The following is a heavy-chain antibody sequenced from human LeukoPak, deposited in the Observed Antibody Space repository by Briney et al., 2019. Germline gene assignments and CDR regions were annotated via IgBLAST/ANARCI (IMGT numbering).Heavy chain of an antibody. J-gene: IGHJ6*02. V-gene: IGHV4-4*07. CDR1: GASISSYY. CDR3: VRGRKIAAAGTYYCGLDV. CDR2: IYTSGST. D-gene: IGHD6-13*01. Sequence: PSETLSLTCGVSGASISSYYWSWIRQPAGKGLEWIGHIYTSGSTNYNPSLKSRVTMSADTSKNQFSLKVSSVTAADTAVYFCVRGRKIAAAGTYYCGLDVWGQGTTVTVSS.